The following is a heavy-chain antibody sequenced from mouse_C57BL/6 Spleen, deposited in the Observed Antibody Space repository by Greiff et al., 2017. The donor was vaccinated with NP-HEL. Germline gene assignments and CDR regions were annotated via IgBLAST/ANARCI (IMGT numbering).Heavy chain of an antibody. D-gene: IGHD2-4*01. CDR2: IDPETGGT. CDR1: GYTFTDYE. J-gene: IGHJ2*01. CDR3: TSFYDYGGY. Sequence: VKLMESGAELVRPGASVTLSCKASGYTFTDYEMHWVKQTPVHGLEWIGAIDPETGGTAYNQKFKGKAILTADKSSSTAYMELRSLTSEDSAVYYCTSFYDYGGYWGQGTTLTVSS. V-gene: IGHV1-15*01.